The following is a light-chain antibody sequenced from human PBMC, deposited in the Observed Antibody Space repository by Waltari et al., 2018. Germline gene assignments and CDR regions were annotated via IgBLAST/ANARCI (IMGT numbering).Light chain of an antibody. CDR1: SGPSNYA. CDR2: LTSDGSD. V-gene: IGLV4-69*01. CDR3: QTWGTGIVI. J-gene: IGLJ2*01. Sequence: QLVLTQSPSASASLGASVKLTCPLSSGPSNYAIAWHQQLPEKGPRCLRKLTSDGSDNKGDGFRDRFSGSSSGAERYLPISSLQSEDEADDYCQTWGTGIVIFGGGTRLTVL.